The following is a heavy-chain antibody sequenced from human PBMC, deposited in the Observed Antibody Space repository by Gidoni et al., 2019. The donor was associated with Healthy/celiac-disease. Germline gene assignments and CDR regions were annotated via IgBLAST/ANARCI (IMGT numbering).Heavy chain of an antibody. CDR1: GYSFTSYW. Sequence: EVQLVQSGAEVKKPGESLTISCKCSGYSFTSYWISWVRQMPGKGLEWMGRIEPSDSYTNYSPSFQGHVTISADKSISTAYLQWSSLKASDTAMYYCARHGTGVFDYWGQGTLVTVSS. J-gene: IGHJ4*02. CDR2: IEPSDSYT. D-gene: IGHD7-27*01. V-gene: IGHV5-10-1*03. CDR3: ARHGTGVFDY.